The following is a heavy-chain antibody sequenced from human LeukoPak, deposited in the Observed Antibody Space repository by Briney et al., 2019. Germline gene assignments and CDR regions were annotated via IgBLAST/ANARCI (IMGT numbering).Heavy chain of an antibody. Sequence: ASVKVSCKASGYTLTSFSISWVRQAPGHGLEWMGWISAYNGYKDYAQKLQGRVTMTTETSTNTAYMELRSLRYDDTAVYYCVRGDCSGVSCYLPEYFRHWGQGTLVTVSS. J-gene: IGHJ1*01. CDR3: VRGDCSGVSCYLPEYFRH. D-gene: IGHD2-15*01. CDR1: GYTLTSFS. V-gene: IGHV1-18*01. CDR2: ISAYNGYK.